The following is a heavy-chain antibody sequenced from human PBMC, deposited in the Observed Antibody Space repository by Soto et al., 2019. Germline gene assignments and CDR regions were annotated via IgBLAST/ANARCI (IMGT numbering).Heavy chain of an antibody. V-gene: IGHV5-10-1*01. Sequence: GESLKISCKGSGYSFISYWISWVRQMPGKGLEWMGRIDPSDSYTNYSPSFQGHVTISADKSISTAYLQWSSLKASDTAMYYCARPNEITMVRGVNPYGMDVWGQGTTVTVSS. J-gene: IGHJ6*02. CDR3: ARPNEITMVRGVNPYGMDV. CDR2: IDPSDSYT. CDR1: GYSFISYW. D-gene: IGHD3-10*01.